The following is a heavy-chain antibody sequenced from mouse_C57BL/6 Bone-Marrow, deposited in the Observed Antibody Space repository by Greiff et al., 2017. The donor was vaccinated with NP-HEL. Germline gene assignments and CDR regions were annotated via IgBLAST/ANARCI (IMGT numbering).Heavy chain of an antibody. V-gene: IGHV1-55*01. Sequence: QVQLKESGAELVKPGASVKMSCKASGYTFTSYWITWVKQRPGQGLEWIGDIYPGSGSTNYNEKFKSKATLTVDTSSSTAYMQLSSLTSEDSAVYYCARDGGDYAMDYWGQGTSVTVSS. CDR2: IYPGSGST. CDR3: ARDGGDYAMDY. CDR1: GYTFTSYW. J-gene: IGHJ4*01. D-gene: IGHD2-3*01.